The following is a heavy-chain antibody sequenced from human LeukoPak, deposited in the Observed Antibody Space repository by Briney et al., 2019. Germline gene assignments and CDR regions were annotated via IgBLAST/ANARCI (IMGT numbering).Heavy chain of an antibody. V-gene: IGHV5-51*01. D-gene: IGHD6-19*01. CDR1: GYSFSTYW. Sequence: PGESLKISCKGSGYSFSTYWIGWVRQMPGKGLEWMGIIYPGDSDLRYSPSFQGQVTISADKSISTAYLQWSSLKASDTAMYYCARVRKQYGSGWYFDFWGQGTLVTVSS. CDR2: IYPGDSDL. CDR3: ARVRKQYGSGWYFDF. J-gene: IGHJ4*02.